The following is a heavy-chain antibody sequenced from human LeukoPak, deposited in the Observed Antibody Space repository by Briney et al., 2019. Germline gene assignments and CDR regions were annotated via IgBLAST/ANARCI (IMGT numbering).Heavy chain of an antibody. CDR2: IYYSGTT. CDR1: GGSIRSYY. V-gene: IGHV4-59*08. CDR3: ARRLVSTGSHYGYCGVDV. Sequence: PSETLSLTCTVSGGSIRSYYWSWIRQPPGKGLEWIGYIYYSGTTNYNPSLKSRVTISADTSNNQFSLKLSSVTAADTAVYYCARRLVSTGSHYGYCGVDVWGQGTTVTVSS. J-gene: IGHJ6*02. D-gene: IGHD1-26*01.